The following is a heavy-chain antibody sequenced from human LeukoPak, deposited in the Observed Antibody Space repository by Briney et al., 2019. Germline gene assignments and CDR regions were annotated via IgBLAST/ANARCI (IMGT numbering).Heavy chain of an antibody. CDR2: INHSGST. Sequence: SETLSLTCAVYGGSFSGYYWSWIRQPPGKGLEWIGEINHSGSTNYNPSLKSRVTISVDTSKNQFSLKLSSVTAADTAVYYCARGIVVVVAAQSDQKYYFDYWGQGTLVTVSS. CDR3: ARGIVVVVAAQSDQKYYFDY. CDR1: GGSFSGYY. D-gene: IGHD2-15*01. V-gene: IGHV4-34*01. J-gene: IGHJ4*02.